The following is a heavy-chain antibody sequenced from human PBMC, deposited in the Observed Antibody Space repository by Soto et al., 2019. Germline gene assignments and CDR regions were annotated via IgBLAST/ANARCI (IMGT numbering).Heavy chain of an antibody. V-gene: IGHV5-10-1*01. J-gene: IGHJ4*02. D-gene: IGHD3-9*01. CDR2: VDPSDSYT. Sequence: GGSLKISCKGSGYSFTNYWIIWVRQMPGKGLEWMGRVDPSDSYTNYSPSSQGHVTISADKSISTAYLQWSSLKASDTAMYYCPRRILMCEGVIPPFDYWGEGTQVTVSS. CDR1: GYSFTNYW. CDR3: PRRILMCEGVIPPFDY.